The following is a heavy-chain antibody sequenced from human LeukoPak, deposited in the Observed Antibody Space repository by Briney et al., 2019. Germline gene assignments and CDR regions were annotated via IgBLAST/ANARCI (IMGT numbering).Heavy chain of an antibody. Sequence: GGSLRLSCAASGFTYSSSWMHWVRQAPGKGLIWVSRVNGDGTGTIYADSVKGRFTISRDNAKNTLYLQMNSLRAEDTAVYYCAKDLKVAAGPMDVWGKGTTVTVSP. V-gene: IGHV3-74*01. CDR2: VNGDGTGT. D-gene: IGHD6-13*01. J-gene: IGHJ6*04. CDR1: GFTYSSSW. CDR3: AKDLKVAAGPMDV.